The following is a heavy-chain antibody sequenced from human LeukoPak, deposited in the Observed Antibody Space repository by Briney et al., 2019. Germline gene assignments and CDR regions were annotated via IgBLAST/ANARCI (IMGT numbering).Heavy chain of an antibody. V-gene: IGHV3-11*01. CDR2: ISSSGSTI. Sequence: GGSLRLSCAASGFTFSDYYMSWIRQAPGKGLEWVSYISSSGSTISYAGSVKGRFTISRDNAKNSLYLQMNSLRAEDTAVYYCARDGAVSLYYFYAMDVWGRGTTVTVAS. J-gene: IGHJ6*02. D-gene: IGHD3-16*01. CDR3: ARDGAVSLYYFYAMDV. CDR1: GFTFSDYY.